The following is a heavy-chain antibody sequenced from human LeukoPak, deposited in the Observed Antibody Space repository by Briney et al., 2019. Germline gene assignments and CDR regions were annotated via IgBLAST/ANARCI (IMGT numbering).Heavy chain of an antibody. J-gene: IGHJ4*02. CDR3: ARGKYSFDY. CDR2: ISSSGSTI. Sequence: PGGSLRLSYAASGFTFSDSYMSWIRQAPGKGLEYISYISSSGSTIYYADSVKGRFTLSRDNAKNSLSLEMNSLRAEDTAVYYCARGKYSFDYWGQGTLVTVYS. CDR1: GFTFSDSY. V-gene: IGHV3-11*01.